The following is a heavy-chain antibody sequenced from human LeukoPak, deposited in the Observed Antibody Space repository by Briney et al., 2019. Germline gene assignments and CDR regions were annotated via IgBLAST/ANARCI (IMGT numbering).Heavy chain of an antibody. CDR1: RFTFSTYA. CDR2: ISGSGDTT. J-gene: IGHJ6*02. V-gene: IGHV3-23*01. CDR3: ANPLEDSYYYYGMDV. D-gene: IGHD1-1*01. Sequence: PGGSLRLSCTASRFTFSTYAMSWVRQAPGKGLEWVSSISGSGDTTYYTGSVKGRFTISRDNSKNALYLQMSSLRAEDTAVYYCANPLEDSYYYYGMDVWGQGTTVTVSS.